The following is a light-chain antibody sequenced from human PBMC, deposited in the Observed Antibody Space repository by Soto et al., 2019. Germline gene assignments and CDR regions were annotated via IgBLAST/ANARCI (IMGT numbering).Light chain of an antibody. J-gene: IGLJ2*01. Sequence: QSVLTQPPSVSAAPGQKVTISCSGTSSHIGNNYVSWYQQHPGTAPKLLIYDNNKRPSGIPDRYSGSKSGTSTTLGITGLGTGDEADYYCGSWDSSRSAVVFGGGTQLTVL. CDR1: SSHIGNNY. V-gene: IGLV1-51*01. CDR3: GSWDSSRSAVV. CDR2: DNN.